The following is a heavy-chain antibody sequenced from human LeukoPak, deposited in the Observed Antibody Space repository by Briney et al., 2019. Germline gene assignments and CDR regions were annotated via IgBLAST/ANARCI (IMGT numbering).Heavy chain of an antibody. CDR3: ARRGVGATSWDFDY. D-gene: IGHD1-26*01. CDR1: GGSISSGDYY. Sequence: SETLSLTCTVSGGSISSGDYYWSWIRQPPGKGLEWIGYIYYSGSTYYNPSLKSRVTISVDTSKNQFSLKLSSVTAADTAVYYCARRGVGATSWDFDYWGQGTLVTVSS. CDR2: IYYSGST. V-gene: IGHV4-30-4*08. J-gene: IGHJ4*02.